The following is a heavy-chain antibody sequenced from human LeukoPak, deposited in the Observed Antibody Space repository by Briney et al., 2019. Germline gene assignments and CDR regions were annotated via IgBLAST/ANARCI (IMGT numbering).Heavy chain of an antibody. CDR1: GGSISTYY. Sequence: SETLSLTCTVSGGSISTYYWSWIRQPPGKGLEWIGYIYYSGSTNYNPSLKSRVTISVDTSKNQFSLKLNSVTAADTAVYYCARQSGGGYASVDYWGQGTLVTVSS. J-gene: IGHJ4*02. CDR3: ARQSGGGYASVDY. CDR2: IYYSGST. V-gene: IGHV4-59*01. D-gene: IGHD2-2*01.